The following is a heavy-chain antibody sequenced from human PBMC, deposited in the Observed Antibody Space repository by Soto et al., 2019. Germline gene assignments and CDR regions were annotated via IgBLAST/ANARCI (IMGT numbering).Heavy chain of an antibody. Sequence: QVQLVQSGAEVKKPGSSVKVSCEASGGTFSPYTINWVRQAPGQGLEWMGRIIPFLGVTNYAQKFQARVTITADKSTTTAYMELSGLRFEDTAVYYCARDWESTVSTWSFGAFWGRGTLVTVSS. D-gene: IGHD3-10*01. CDR3: ARDWESTVSTWSFGAF. CDR1: GGTFSPYT. CDR2: IIPFLGVT. J-gene: IGHJ4*02. V-gene: IGHV1-69*08.